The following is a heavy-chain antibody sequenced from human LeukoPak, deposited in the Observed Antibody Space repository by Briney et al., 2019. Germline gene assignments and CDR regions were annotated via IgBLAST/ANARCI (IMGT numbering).Heavy chain of an antibody. Sequence: AASVKVSCKASGYTFTSYDINWVRQATGQGLEWMGWMNPNSGNTGYAQKFKGRVTLTRDMSTSTDYLELSSLRSEDTAVYYCARDNSVRDEAWWFNPWGQGTLVTVSS. V-gene: IGHV1-8*01. CDR2: MNPNSGNT. D-gene: IGHD5-24*01. J-gene: IGHJ5*02. CDR1: GYTFTSYD. CDR3: ARDNSVRDEAWWFNP.